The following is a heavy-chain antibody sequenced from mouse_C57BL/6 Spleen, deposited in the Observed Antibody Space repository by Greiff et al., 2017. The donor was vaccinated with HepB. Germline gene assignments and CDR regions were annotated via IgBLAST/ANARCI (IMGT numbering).Heavy chain of an antibody. V-gene: IGHV2-6*03. D-gene: IGHD2-4*01. Sequence: QVQLQQSGPGLVAPSQSLSITCTVSGFSLTSYGVHWVRQPPGKGLEWLVVIWSDGSTTYNSALKSRLSISKDNSKSQVFLKMNSLQTDDTAMYYCAREEYDYDGGPWFAYWGQGTLVTVSA. CDR1: GFSLTSYG. CDR2: IWSDGST. J-gene: IGHJ3*01. CDR3: AREEYDYDGGPWFAY.